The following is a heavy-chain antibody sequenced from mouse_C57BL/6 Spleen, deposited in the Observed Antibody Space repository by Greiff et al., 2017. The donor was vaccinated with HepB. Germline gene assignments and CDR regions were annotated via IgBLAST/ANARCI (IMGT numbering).Heavy chain of an antibody. Sequence: QVQLQQSGAELARPGASVKMSCKASGYTFTSYTMHWVKQRPGQGLEWIGYINPSSGYTKYNQKFKYKATLTADKSSSTAYMQLSSLTSEDSAVYYCARSAIYYYGSRESGAMDYWGQGTSVTVSS. CDR3: ARSAIYYYGSRESGAMDY. CDR2: INPSSGYT. CDR1: GYTFTSYT. D-gene: IGHD1-1*01. J-gene: IGHJ4*01. V-gene: IGHV1-4*01.